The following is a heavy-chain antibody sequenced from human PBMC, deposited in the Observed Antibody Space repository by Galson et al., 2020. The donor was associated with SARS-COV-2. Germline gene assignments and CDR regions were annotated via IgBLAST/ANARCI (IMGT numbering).Heavy chain of an antibody. D-gene: IGHD1-7*01. J-gene: IGHJ3*02. CDR3: ARSLISRIGNYADLDSVAFDI. V-gene: IGHV1-2*04. CDR1: GYTFTGYY. CDR2: INPNSGGT. Sequence: ASVKVSCKPSGYTFTGYYMHWVRQAPGQGLEWMGWINPNSGGTNYAQKFQGWVTMTRDTSISTAYMELSRLRSDDTAVYYCARSLISRIGNYADLDSVAFDIWGQGTMVTVSS.